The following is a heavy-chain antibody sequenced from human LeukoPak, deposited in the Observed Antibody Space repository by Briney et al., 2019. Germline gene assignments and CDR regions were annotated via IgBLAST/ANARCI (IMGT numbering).Heavy chain of an antibody. V-gene: IGHV1-69*02. CDR1: GGTFNSYT. CDR2: IIPILGIA. CDR3: ATSRTTYYDFWSGYRAPFDY. J-gene: IGHJ4*02. Sequence: SVKVSCKASGGTFNSYTISWVRQAPGQGGEWMGRIIPILGIANYAQKFQGRVTINADKSTSTAYMELSSLRSEDTAVYYCATSRTTYYDFWSGYRAPFDYWGRGTLVTVSS. D-gene: IGHD3-3*01.